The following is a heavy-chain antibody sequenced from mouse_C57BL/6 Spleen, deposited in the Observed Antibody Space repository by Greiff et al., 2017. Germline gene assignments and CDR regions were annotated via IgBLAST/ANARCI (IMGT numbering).Heavy chain of an antibody. J-gene: IGHJ2*01. Sequence: EVQLQQSGPELVKPGASVKISCKATGYTFTDYYMNWVKQSHGKSLEWIGDINPNNGGTSYNQTFKGKATLPLDKSSITAYMALRSLTSEVSAVYYCASEAGYYDYWGQGTTLTVSS. CDR1: GYTFTDYY. D-gene: IGHD2-3*01. CDR2: INPNNGGT. V-gene: IGHV1-26*01. CDR3: ASEAGYYDY.